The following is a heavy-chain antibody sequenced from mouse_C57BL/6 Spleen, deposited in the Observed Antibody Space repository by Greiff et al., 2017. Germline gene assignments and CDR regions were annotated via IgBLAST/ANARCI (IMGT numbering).Heavy chain of an antibody. V-gene: IGHV1-59*01. Sequence: QVHVKQPGAELVRPGTSVKLSCKASGYTFTSYWMHWVKQRPGQGLEWIGVIDPSDSYTNYNQKFKGKATLTVDTSSSTAYMQLSSLTSEDSAVYYCARPRARGTVDVWGTGTTVTVSS. CDR2: IDPSDSYT. D-gene: IGHD3-3*01. J-gene: IGHJ1*03. CDR1: GYTFTSYW. CDR3: ARPRARGTVDV.